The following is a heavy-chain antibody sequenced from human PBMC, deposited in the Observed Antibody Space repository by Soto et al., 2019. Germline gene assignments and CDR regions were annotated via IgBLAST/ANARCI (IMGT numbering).Heavy chain of an antibody. J-gene: IGHJ6*03. V-gene: IGHV4-34*01. CDR1: GGSFSGYY. Sequence: SETLSLTCAVYGGSFSGYYWSWIRQPPGKGLEWIGEINHSGSTNYNPSLKSRVTISVDTSKNQFSLKLSSVTAADTAVYYCARGNYFRGYCSSTSCYAYYYMDVWGKGTTVTVSS. CDR3: ARGNYFRGYCSSTSCYAYYYMDV. D-gene: IGHD2-2*01. CDR2: INHSGST.